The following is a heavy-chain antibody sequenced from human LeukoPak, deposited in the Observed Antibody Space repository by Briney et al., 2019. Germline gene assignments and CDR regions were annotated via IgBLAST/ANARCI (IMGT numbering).Heavy chain of an antibody. V-gene: IGHV3-11*01. D-gene: IGHD4-23*01. J-gene: IGHJ3*02. CDR3: ARDRWAYPLGAFDI. CDR1: GFTFSDYY. Sequence: PGGSLRLSCAASGFTFSDYYMSWIRQAPGKGLEWVSYISSSGSTIYYADSVKGRFTISRDNAKNSLYLQMNSLRAEDTAVYYCARDRWAYPLGAFDIWGQGTMVTVSS. CDR2: ISSSGSTI.